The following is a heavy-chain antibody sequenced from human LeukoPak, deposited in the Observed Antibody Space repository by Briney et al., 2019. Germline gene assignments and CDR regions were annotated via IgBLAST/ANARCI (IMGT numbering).Heavy chain of an antibody. CDR2: INGADYST. D-gene: IGHD5-24*01. CDR3: AKVIREVDMSHDY. V-gene: IGHV3-23*01. CDR1: GFTFRTSA. J-gene: IGHJ4*02. Sequence: GSLELSCAASGFTFRTSAMRWVRPAPGKGLPWVSSINGADYSTYYADSVKGRFTISRDSSKNILYLQMNSLRTDDTAIYYCAKVIREVDMSHDYWGQGALVTVSS.